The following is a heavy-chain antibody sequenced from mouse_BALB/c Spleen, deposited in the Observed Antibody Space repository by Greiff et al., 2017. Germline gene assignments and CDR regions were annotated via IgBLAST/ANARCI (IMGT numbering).Heavy chain of an antibody. D-gene: IGHD2-3*01. V-gene: IGHV14-3*02. CDR2: IDPANGNT. Sequence: EVQLQQSGAELVKPGASVKLSCTASGFNIKDTYMHWVKQRPEQGLEWIGRIDPANGNTKYDPKFQGKATITADTSSNTAYLQLSSLTSEDTAVYYCAQIYEGRNYFDYWGQGTTLTVAS. CDR1: GFNIKDTY. J-gene: IGHJ2*01. CDR3: AQIYEGRNYFDY.